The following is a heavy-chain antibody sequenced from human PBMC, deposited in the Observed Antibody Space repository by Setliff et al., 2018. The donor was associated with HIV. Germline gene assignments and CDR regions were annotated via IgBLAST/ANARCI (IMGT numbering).Heavy chain of an antibody. J-gene: IGHJ5*02. CDR2: IYASGST. D-gene: IGHD2-2*01. CDR1: GGSMSSYY. V-gene: IGHV4-59*12. CDR3: ARDGPHCITSSCPGAWFDP. Sequence: SETLSLTCAVSGGSMSSYYWSWIRQTPGKGLEWIGYIYASGSTKYNPSLESRVSISVDTSKNQFSLKLSSVTAADTAVYYCARDGPHCITSSCPGAWFDPWGQGTLVTVSS.